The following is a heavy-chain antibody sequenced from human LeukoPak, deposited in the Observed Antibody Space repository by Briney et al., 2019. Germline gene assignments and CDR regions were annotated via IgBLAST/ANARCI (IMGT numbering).Heavy chain of an antibody. CDR1: GFTFSDYY. Sequence: PGGSLRLSCAASGFTFSDYYMSWIRQAPGKGLEWVSYISSSGSTIYYADSVKGRFTISRDNSKNTLYLQMNSLRAEDTAVYYCAKGGFEYSSFAPDYWGQGTLVTVSS. CDR2: ISSSGSTI. V-gene: IGHV3-11*04. J-gene: IGHJ4*02. D-gene: IGHD6-6*01. CDR3: AKGGFEYSSFAPDY.